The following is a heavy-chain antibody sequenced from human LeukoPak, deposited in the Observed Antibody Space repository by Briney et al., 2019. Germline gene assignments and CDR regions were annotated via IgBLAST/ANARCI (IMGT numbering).Heavy chain of an antibody. D-gene: IGHD3-10*01. CDR2: IYYSGST. J-gene: IGHJ4*02. CDR1: GGSISSYY. V-gene: IGHV4-59*05. Sequence: SETLSLTCTVSGGSISSYYWSWIRQPAGKGLEWIGRIYYSGSTYYNPSLKSRVTISVDTSKNQFSLKLSSVTAADTAVYYCARGGSGSYPVDYWGQGTLVTVSS. CDR3: ARGGSGSYPVDY.